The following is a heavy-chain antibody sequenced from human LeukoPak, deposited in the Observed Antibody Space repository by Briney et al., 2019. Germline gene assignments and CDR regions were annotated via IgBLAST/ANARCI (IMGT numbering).Heavy chain of an antibody. Sequence: SVKVSCKASGGTFSSYAISWVRQAPGQGLEWMGRIIPIFGTANYAQKFQGRVTITTDESTSAAYMELSSLRSEDTAVYYCARGGRDGYPYYYYYMDVWGKETTVTVSS. CDR1: GGTFSSYA. J-gene: IGHJ6*03. D-gene: IGHD5-24*01. CDR3: ARGGRDGYPYYYYYMDV. CDR2: IIPIFGTA. V-gene: IGHV1-69*05.